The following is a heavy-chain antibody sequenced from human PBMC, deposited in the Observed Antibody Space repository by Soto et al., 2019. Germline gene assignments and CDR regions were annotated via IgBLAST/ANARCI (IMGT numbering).Heavy chain of an antibody. CDR3: ARGLYHYKSYGYWPIDY. Sequence: PSETLSLTCTVSAGSITRGGDYWSWIRQHPGKGLEWIGYIYYTGTTYYNPSLKSRVTISVDTSKNQFSLKLTSVTAADTAVYYCARGLYHYKSYGYWPIDYWGQGTLVTVSS. D-gene: IGHD3-16*01. CDR1: AGSITRGGDY. CDR2: IYYTGTT. J-gene: IGHJ4*02. V-gene: IGHV4-31*03.